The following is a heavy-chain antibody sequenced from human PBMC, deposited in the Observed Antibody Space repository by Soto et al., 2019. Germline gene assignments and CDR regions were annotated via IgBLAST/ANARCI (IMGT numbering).Heavy chain of an antibody. CDR1: GYAFTSYG. Sequence: QVHLVQSGAEVKKPGASVKVSCKASGYAFTSYGMSWVRQAAGQGLEWMGWINTHNSDTNSAPRLKGRITRTTGSPTSTADTELRSLTSDESVVYNLVRDERDSGRGGNCVYFAYLGQGTVVRVSS. CDR2: INTHNSDT. CDR3: VRDERDSGRGGNCVYFAY. V-gene: IGHV1-18*04. D-gene: IGHD2-15*01. J-gene: IGHJ4*02.